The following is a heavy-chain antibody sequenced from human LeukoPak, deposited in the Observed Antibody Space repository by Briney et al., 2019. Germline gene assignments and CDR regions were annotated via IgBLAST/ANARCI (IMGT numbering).Heavy chain of an antibody. CDR2: ISYDGSNK. J-gene: IGHJ4*02. V-gene: IGHV3-30*18. CDR1: GFTFSSYG. D-gene: IGHD3-9*01. CDR3: AKDAIDYDILTGIDY. Sequence: GGSLRLSCAASGFTFSSYGMHWVRQAPGKGLEWVAVISYDGSNKYYADSMKGRFTISRDNSKNTLYLQMNSLRAEDTAVYYCAKDAIDYDILTGIDYWGQGTLVTVSS.